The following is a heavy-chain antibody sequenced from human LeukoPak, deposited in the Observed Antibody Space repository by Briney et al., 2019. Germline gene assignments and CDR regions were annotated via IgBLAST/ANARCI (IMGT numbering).Heavy chain of an antibody. CDR3: AKESAAGTDAEFDC. V-gene: IGHV3-23*01. J-gene: IGHJ4*02. D-gene: IGHD6-13*01. CDR2: ISGSGGGTYYGISASGGST. CDR1: GFTFSSYA. Sequence: PGGSLRLSCAASGFTFSSYAMSWVRQAPGKGLEWVSAISGSGGGTYYGISASGGSTYYADSVKGRFTVSGDNSKNTLYLQMNSLRDEDTAVYYCAKESAAGTDAEFDCWGQGTLVTVSS.